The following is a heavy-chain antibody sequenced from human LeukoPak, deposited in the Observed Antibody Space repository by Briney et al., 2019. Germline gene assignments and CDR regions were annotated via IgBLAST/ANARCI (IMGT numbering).Heavy chain of an antibody. D-gene: IGHD1-20*01. J-gene: IGHJ4*02. CDR3: ARHNPFRGFDY. Sequence: PSETLSLTCAVYGGSFSGYYWSWIRQPPGKGLEWIGYIYYSGSTNYNPSLKSRVTISVDTSKNQFSLKLSSVTAADTAVYYCARHNPFRGFDYWGQGTLVTVSS. CDR1: GGSFSGYY. V-gene: IGHV4-59*01. CDR2: IYYSGST.